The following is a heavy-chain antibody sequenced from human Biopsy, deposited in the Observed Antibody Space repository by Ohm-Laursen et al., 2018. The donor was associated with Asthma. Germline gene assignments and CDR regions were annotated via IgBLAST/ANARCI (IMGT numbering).Heavy chain of an antibody. J-gene: IGHJ4*02. CDR2: LIPVLGTP. CDR1: GGSFSNYA. Sequence: ASVKVSCKASGGSFSNYAISWVRQAPGQGLEWMGGLIPVLGTPGHAQMFEGRVTITADESTSAAYMELSSLSSEDTAVYYCARGDSSNWSRYYFDYWGQGTLVTVSS. CDR3: ARGDSSNWSRYYFDY. D-gene: IGHD3-22*01. V-gene: IGHV1-69*13.